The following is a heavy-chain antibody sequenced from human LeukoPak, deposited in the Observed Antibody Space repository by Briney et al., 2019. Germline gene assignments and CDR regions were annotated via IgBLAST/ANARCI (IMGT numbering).Heavy chain of an antibody. V-gene: IGHV4-4*09. Sequence: PSETLSLTCTVSGGSISSYYWSWIRQPPGKGLEWIGYIYTSGSTNYNPSLKSRVTISVDTSKNQFSLKLSSVTAADTAVYYCARLPPAGKYCSSTSCYRARYYYYYMDVWGQGALVTVSS. CDR1: GGSISSYY. D-gene: IGHD2-2*02. J-gene: IGHJ6*03. CDR3: ARLPPAGKYCSSTSCYRARYYYYYMDV. CDR2: IYTSGST.